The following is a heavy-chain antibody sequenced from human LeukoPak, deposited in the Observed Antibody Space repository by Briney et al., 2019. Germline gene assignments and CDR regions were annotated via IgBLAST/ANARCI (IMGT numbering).Heavy chain of an antibody. CDR2: IYYSGST. Sequence: SETLSLTCTVSGDSISSYYWSWIRQPPGKGLEWIGYIYYSGSTKYNPSLKSRVTISVDTSKNQFSLKLNSVTAADTAVYYCARGERERRNWNSGYYFDYWGQGTLVTVSS. CDR1: GDSISSYY. J-gene: IGHJ4*02. CDR3: ARGERERRNWNSGYYFDY. V-gene: IGHV4-59*01. D-gene: IGHD1-7*01.